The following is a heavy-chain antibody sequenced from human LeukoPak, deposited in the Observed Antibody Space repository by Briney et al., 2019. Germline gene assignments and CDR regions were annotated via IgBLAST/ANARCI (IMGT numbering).Heavy chain of an antibody. CDR2: ISSSSSYI. D-gene: IGHD2-2*01. Sequence: GGSLGLSCAASGFTFSSYSMNWVRQAPGKGLEWVSSISSSSSYIYYADSVKGRFTISRDNAKNSLYLQMNSLRVEDTAVYYCARAIVVVPAAMKGGDAFDIWGQGTMVTVSS. J-gene: IGHJ3*02. CDR1: GFTFSSYS. V-gene: IGHV3-21*01. CDR3: ARAIVVVPAAMKGGDAFDI.